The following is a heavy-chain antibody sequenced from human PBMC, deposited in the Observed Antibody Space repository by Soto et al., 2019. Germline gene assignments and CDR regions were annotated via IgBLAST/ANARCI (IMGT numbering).Heavy chain of an antibody. CDR1: CGSIISYY. D-gene: IGHD5-18*01. J-gene: IGHJ4*02. CDR3: VRNVDTARAYYFDY. CDR2: IYYSGRT. V-gene: IGHV4-59*01. Sequence: SSETLSLTCTFSCGSIISYYWSWIRQPPGKGLEWIGYIYYSGRTNYNPSLKSRVTILVDTSKNQFSLKLSSVTAADTAVYYCVRNVDTARAYYFDYWGQGTLVTVSS.